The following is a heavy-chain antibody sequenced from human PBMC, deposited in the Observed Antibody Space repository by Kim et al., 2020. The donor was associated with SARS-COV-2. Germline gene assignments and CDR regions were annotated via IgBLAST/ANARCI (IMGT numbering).Heavy chain of an antibody. J-gene: IGHJ6*02. V-gene: IGHV6-1*01. D-gene: IGHD6-13*01. Sequence: SQTLSLTCAISGDSVSSNSAAWNWIRQSPSRGLEWLGRTYYRSKWYNDYAVSVKSRITINPDTSKNQFSLQLNSVTPEDTAVYYCARGADSSSWLNYGMDVWGQGTTVTVSS. CDR2: TYYRSKWYN. CDR3: ARGADSSSWLNYGMDV. CDR1: GDSVSSNSAA.